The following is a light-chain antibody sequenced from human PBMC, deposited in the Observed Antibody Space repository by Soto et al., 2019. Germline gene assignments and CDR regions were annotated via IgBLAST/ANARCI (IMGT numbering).Light chain of an antibody. J-gene: IGKJ4*01. CDR2: AAS. CDR1: ENVKSDY. CDR3: QQYGSSPLT. Sequence: EIVLTQSPGTLSLSPGERATLSCRASENVKSDYLAWYQQKPGRPPRLLIYAASTRATGIPDRFSGSGSGTDFTLTVSRLAPEDFAVYSCQQYGSSPLTFGGGTKVEIK. V-gene: IGKV3-20*01.